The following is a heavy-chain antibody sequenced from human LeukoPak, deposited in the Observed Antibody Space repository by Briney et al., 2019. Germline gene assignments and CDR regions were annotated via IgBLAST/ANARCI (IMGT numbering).Heavy chain of an antibody. Sequence: GASVKVSCKASGGTFSSYAINWVRQATGQGLEWMGWMNPNSGNTGYAQKFQGRVTITRNTSISTAYMELSSLRSEDTAVYYCARGSEWLLGEGNGFDPWGQGTLVTVSS. V-gene: IGHV1-8*03. CDR2: MNPNSGNT. CDR1: GGTFSSYA. J-gene: IGHJ5*02. CDR3: ARGSEWLLGEGNGFDP. D-gene: IGHD3-3*01.